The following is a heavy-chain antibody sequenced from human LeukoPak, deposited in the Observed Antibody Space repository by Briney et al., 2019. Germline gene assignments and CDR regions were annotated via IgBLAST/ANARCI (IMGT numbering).Heavy chain of an antibody. D-gene: IGHD3-10*01. Sequence: GGSLRLSCAASGFTFDDYAMHWVRQAPGKGLEWVSGISWNSGSIGYADSVKGRFTISRDNAKNSLYLQMNSLRAEDTAVYYCAGGPMVRGVDPPEYYYYGMDVWGQGTTVTVSS. J-gene: IGHJ6*02. V-gene: IGHV3-9*01. CDR1: GFTFDDYA. CDR2: ISWNSGSI. CDR3: AGGPMVRGVDPPEYYYYGMDV.